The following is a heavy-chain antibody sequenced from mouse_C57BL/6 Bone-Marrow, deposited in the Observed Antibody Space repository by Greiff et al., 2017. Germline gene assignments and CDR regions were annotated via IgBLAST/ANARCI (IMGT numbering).Heavy chain of an antibody. V-gene: IGHV14-3*01. D-gene: IGHD2-5*01. Sequence: EVQVVEAVAELVRPGASVKLSCTASGFNIKNTYMHWVKQRPEQGLEWIGRIDPANGNTKYAPKFKGKATITADTSSNTAYLQLSSLSSEDTSIYYCARPYSNYDWFAYWGQGTLVTVSA. CDR2: IDPANGNT. CDR3: ARPYSNYDWFAY. J-gene: IGHJ3*01. CDR1: GFNIKNTY.